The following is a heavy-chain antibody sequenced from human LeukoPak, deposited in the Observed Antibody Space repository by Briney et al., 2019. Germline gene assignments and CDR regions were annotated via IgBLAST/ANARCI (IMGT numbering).Heavy chain of an antibody. CDR2: IKQDGSMK. V-gene: IGHV3-7*01. D-gene: IGHD1-26*01. CDR1: GFPFSSYW. CDR3: ASSGSYRFDY. Sequence: PGGSLRLSCVASGFPFSSYWMTWVRQAPGKGLEWVANIKQDGSMKSYVDSVKGRFTISRDNAKNSLYLQMNSLRDEDTAVYYCASSGSYRFDYRGQGTLVTVSS. J-gene: IGHJ4*02.